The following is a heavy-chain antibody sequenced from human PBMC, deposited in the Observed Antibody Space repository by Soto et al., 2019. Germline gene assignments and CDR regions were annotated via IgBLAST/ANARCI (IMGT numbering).Heavy chain of an antibody. D-gene: IGHD3-10*01. J-gene: IGHJ4*02. CDR3: ARESYYGSGATVVGY. V-gene: IGHV4-59*01. CDR1: DGYSRNFY. CDR2: IYYSGTT. Sequence: PSQLMSHTCTVADGYSRNFYWRCIMKPTGKGLEWIGYIYYSGTTSYNPSLNSRVTISVGTSKNQFSLKLNSVTAADTAVYYCARESYYGSGATVVGYWGLGTLVTVSS.